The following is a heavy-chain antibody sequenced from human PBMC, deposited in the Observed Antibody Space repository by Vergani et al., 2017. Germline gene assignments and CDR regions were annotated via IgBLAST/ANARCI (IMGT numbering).Heavy chain of an antibody. D-gene: IGHD6-13*01. V-gene: IGHV4-59*01. CDR3: ARYPALGAAAVH. CDR2: IYYSGST. Sequence: QVQLQESGPGLVKPSETLSLTCTVSGGPISSYYWSWIRQPPGKGLEWIGYIYYSGSTNYNPSLKSRVTISVDTSKNQFSLKLSSVTAADTAVYYCARYPALGAAAVHWGQGTLVTVSS. CDR1: GGPISSYY. J-gene: IGHJ4*02.